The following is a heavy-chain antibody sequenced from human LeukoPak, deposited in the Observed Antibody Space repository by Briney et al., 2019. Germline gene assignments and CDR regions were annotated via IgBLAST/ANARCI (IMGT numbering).Heavy chain of an antibody. CDR1: GYSLIYYY. CDR2: IEPQSGGT. V-gene: IGHV1-2*02. Sequence: ASVKGSCKASGYSLIYYYIHWVRQAPGQGLEWMGCIEPQSGGTKYAQRLQGRVTMTRDTSISAAYMELSRLRSDDTAVFYCAREYYDSSGTKYAFDIWGQGTRITVSS. CDR3: AREYYDSSGTKYAFDI. J-gene: IGHJ3*02. D-gene: IGHD3-22*01.